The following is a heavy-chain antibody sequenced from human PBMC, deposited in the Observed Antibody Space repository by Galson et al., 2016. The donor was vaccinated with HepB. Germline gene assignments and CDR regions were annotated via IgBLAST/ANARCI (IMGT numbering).Heavy chain of an antibody. CDR3: ARMKTRKYWFDP. V-gene: IGHV4-59*01. CDR2: VYYSGDT. CDR1: GASINTYY. J-gene: IGHJ5*02. Sequence: SETLSLTCSVSGASINTYYWTWVRQSPAKGLEWIGYVYYSGDTNYNASLRSRVTISIDTSKKHFSLNLSSVTAADTAVYYCARMKTRKYWFDPWGPGTLVTVSS. D-gene: IGHD1-14*01.